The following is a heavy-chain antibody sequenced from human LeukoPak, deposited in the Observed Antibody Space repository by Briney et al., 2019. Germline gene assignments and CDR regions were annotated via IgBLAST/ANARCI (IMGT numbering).Heavy chain of an antibody. CDR1: GGSISSYY. D-gene: IGHD3-10*01. J-gene: IGHJ6*03. Sequence: SETLSLTCTVSGGSISSYYWSWIRQPPGKGLEWIGYIYYSGSTNYNPSLKSRVTISVETSKNQFSLKLSSVTAADTAVYYCAAGSYSFYYMGVWGKGTTVIISS. V-gene: IGHV4-59*01. CDR2: IYYSGST. CDR3: AAGSYSFYYMGV.